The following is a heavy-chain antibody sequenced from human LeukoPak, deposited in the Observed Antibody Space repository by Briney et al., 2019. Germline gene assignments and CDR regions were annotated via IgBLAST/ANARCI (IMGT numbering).Heavy chain of an antibody. CDR1: GGSITNYY. D-gene: IGHD6-13*01. Sequence: PSETLSLTCTVCGGSITNYYWSWIPQPPGKGLEAIGYIYYTGSTNYNPSLRSRVTISVDTSKNQLSLKLTSVTPADTAVYYCARKAAAGIPPLYNWFDPWGQGTLVTVSA. CDR2: IYYTGST. CDR3: ARKAAAGIPPLYNWFDP. V-gene: IGHV4-59*01. J-gene: IGHJ5*02.